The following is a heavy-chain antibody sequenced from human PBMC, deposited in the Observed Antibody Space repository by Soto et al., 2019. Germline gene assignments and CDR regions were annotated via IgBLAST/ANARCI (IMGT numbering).Heavy chain of an antibody. V-gene: IGHV4-59*01. D-gene: IGHD3-16*01. CDR2: IYYSGST. Sequence: SETLSLTCTVSGGSISSYYWSWIRQPPGKGLEWIGYIYYSGSTNYNPSLKSRVTISVDTSKNQFSLKLSSVTAADTAVYYCAREKDGLIDYWGQGTLVTVSS. J-gene: IGHJ4*02. CDR3: AREKDGLIDY. CDR1: GGSISSYY.